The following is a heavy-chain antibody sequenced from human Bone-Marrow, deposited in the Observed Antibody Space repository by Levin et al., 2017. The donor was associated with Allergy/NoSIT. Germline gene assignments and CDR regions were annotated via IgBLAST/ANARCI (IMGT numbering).Heavy chain of an antibody. V-gene: IGHV4-38-2*01. CDR1: GYSINNGYY. D-gene: IGHD1-14*01. J-gene: IGHJ5*02. CDR2: LHHSGNT. Sequence: SETLSLTCAVSGYSINNGYYWGWIRQPPGKGLEWIGSLHHSGNTHYNPSLESRVTMSVDMSKNHFSLQLTAVTAADTAVYYWARAELMWLGWFDPWGPGTLVTVSS. CDR3: ARAELMWLGWFDP.